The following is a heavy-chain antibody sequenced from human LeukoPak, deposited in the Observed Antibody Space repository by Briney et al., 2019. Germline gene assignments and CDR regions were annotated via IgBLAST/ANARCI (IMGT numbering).Heavy chain of an antibody. D-gene: IGHD7-27*01. J-gene: IGHJ4*02. Sequence: SETLSLTCTVSGGSISSYYWSWIRQPPGKGLEWIGYIYYSGSTNYNPSLKSRVTISVDTSKNQFSLKLTSVTAADTAVYYCARTLANWGYYFDYWGQGTLVTVSS. V-gene: IGHV4-59*08. CDR3: ARTLANWGYYFDY. CDR1: GGSISSYY. CDR2: IYYSGST.